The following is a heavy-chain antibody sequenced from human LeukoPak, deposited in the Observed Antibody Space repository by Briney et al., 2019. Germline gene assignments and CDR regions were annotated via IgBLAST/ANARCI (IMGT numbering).Heavy chain of an antibody. V-gene: IGHV4-34*01. CDR1: GDSISSYY. D-gene: IGHD2-15*01. Sequence: SETLSLTCSVSGDSISSYYWSWIRQPPGKGLEWIGEINHSGSTNYNPSLKSRVTISVDTSKNQFSLKLSSVTAADTAVYYCARDSRWYGGIDYWGQGTLVTVSS. J-gene: IGHJ4*02. CDR2: INHSGST. CDR3: ARDSRWYGGIDY.